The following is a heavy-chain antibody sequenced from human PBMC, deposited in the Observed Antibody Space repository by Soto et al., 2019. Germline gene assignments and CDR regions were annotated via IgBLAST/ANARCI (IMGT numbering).Heavy chain of an antibody. Sequence: QVQLQESGPGLVKPSETLSLTCTVSGGSISSYYWSWIRQPPGKGLEWIGYIYYSGSTNYNPALKGRVTISVDTSKNQFSLELSSVTAADTAVYYCARESDFWSGYNYGMDVWGQGTTVTVSS. CDR2: IYYSGST. CDR3: ARESDFWSGYNYGMDV. CDR1: GGSISSYY. V-gene: IGHV4-59*01. D-gene: IGHD3-3*01. J-gene: IGHJ6*02.